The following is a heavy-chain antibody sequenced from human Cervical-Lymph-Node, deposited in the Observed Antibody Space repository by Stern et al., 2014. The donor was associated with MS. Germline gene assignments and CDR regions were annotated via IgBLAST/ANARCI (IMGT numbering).Heavy chain of an antibody. V-gene: IGHV5-51*01. Sequence: VQLGQSGPEVKRPGESLKISCQASGYTFTSYWIGWVRQMPGKGLEWIAIIFPGGSDIRYSPSFQGQVTISADKSSSTAYLQWNNLKASDTAIYYCARQRYFDYWGQGTLGTVSS. CDR2: IFPGGSDI. CDR1: GYTFTSYW. J-gene: IGHJ4*02. CDR3: ARQRYFDY.